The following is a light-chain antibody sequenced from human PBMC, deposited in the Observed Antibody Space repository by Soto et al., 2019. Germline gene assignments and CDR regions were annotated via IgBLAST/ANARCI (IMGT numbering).Light chain of an antibody. Sequence: EIVMTQSPATLSVSPGERATLSCRASQSVSSNLAWYQQKPGQAPRLLIYGASNRATGIPDRFSGSGSGTEFTLTISSLQSEDFAVYYCQQYNSWPPITFGQGTRLAIK. J-gene: IGKJ5*01. CDR2: GAS. CDR1: QSVSSN. CDR3: QQYNSWPPIT. V-gene: IGKV3D-15*01.